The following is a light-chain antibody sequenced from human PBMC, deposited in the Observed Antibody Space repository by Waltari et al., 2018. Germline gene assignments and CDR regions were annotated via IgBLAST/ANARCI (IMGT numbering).Light chain of an antibody. CDR3: QKYDSLPGT. CDR1: RSVIKY. V-gene: IGKV3-20*01. J-gene: IGKJ1*01. Sequence: VLTQSPGTLSLSPGERATLSCRASRSVIKYLAWYQQTPGRAPTLLIDHASTSATGLPDRFSGSGSGTDFRLTISRLEPDDFAVYYWQKYDSLPGTFGQGTRVEIK. CDR2: HAS.